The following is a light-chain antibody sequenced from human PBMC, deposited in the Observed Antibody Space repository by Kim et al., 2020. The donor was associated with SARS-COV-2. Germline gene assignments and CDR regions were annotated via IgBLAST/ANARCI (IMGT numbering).Light chain of an antibody. Sequence: SYELTQDPAVSVALGQTVRITCQGDSLRSYYASWYQQKPGQAPVLVIYGKNNRPSGIPDRFSGSSSGNTASLTITGAQAEDEADYYCNSRDSSGNHHVFGTGTKVTVL. J-gene: IGLJ1*01. CDR1: SLRSYY. CDR3: NSRDSSGNHHV. CDR2: GKN. V-gene: IGLV3-19*01.